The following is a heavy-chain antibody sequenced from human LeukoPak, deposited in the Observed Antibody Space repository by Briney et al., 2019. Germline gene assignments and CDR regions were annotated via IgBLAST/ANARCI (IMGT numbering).Heavy chain of an antibody. CDR3: AKERGDYFDTSSQSFDS. V-gene: IGHV3-7*01. CDR1: GFTFSSYW. Sequence: GGSLRLSCAASGFTFSSYWMSWVRQAPGKGLAWAANIKQDGSEKYYVDSVKGRFTISRDNAKNSLYLQMNSLRAEDTAVYYCAKERGDYFDTSSQSFDSWGQGVLVTVSS. D-gene: IGHD2/OR15-2a*01. CDR2: IKQDGSEK. J-gene: IGHJ4*02.